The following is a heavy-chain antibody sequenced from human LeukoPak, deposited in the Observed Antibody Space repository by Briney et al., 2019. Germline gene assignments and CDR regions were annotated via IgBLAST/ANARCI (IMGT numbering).Heavy chain of an antibody. CDR1: GFTVSSIY. Sequence: GGSLRLSCAVSGFTVSSIYMTWVHQAPGKGLEWVSSIYSDGNTYYADSVKGRFTLSRDSSRNTLYLQMNDLRVEDTAVYYCAGDTHSSSWYDHWGQGTLVTVSS. D-gene: IGHD6-19*01. CDR2: IYSDGNT. CDR3: AGDTHSSSWYDH. V-gene: IGHV3-53*01. J-gene: IGHJ5*02.